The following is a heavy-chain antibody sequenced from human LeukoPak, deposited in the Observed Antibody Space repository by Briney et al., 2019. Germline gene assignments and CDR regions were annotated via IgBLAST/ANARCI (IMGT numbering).Heavy chain of an antibody. J-gene: IGHJ1*01. CDR1: GFTFSSYA. Sequence: GGSLRLSCAASGFTFSSYAMNWVLQAPGKGLEWVSAISGSGSSTYYADSVRGRFIISRDNSKNTLYLQMNSLRAEDTAIYYCAKELGYCSAGRCEYFQHWGQGTLVTVSS. CDR2: ISGSGSST. V-gene: IGHV3-23*01. D-gene: IGHD2-15*01. CDR3: AKELGYCSAGRCEYFQH.